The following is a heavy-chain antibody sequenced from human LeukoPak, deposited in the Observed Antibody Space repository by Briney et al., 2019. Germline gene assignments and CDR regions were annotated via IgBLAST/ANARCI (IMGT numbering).Heavy chain of an antibody. CDR3: AREYSSSSGRAFDI. CDR1: GFTFSSYS. CDR2: IGSSGSTI. Sequence: GGSLRLSCAASGFTFSSYSMNWVRQAPGKGLEWVSYIGSSGSTIYYADSVKGRFTISRDNAKNSLYLQMNSLRAEDTAVYCCAREYSSSSGRAFDIWGQGTMVTVSS. J-gene: IGHJ3*02. D-gene: IGHD6-6*01. V-gene: IGHV3-48*01.